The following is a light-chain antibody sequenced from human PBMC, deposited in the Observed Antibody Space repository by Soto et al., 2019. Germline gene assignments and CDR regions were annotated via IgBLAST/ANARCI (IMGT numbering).Light chain of an antibody. CDR1: QSISSW. CDR2: DAS. Sequence: DIQKTQSPSTLTASIGDRVTITCRASQSISSWLAWYQQKPGKAPKLLIYDASILESGVPSRFSGSGSGTEFTLTISSLQPDDFATYYCQQYDSYSYTFGQGTKVYI. V-gene: IGKV1-5*01. CDR3: QQYDSYSYT. J-gene: IGKJ2*01.